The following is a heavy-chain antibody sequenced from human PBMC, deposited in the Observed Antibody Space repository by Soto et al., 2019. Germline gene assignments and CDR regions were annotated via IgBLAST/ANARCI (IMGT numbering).Heavy chain of an antibody. D-gene: IGHD3-22*01. CDR1: GFTFSSYA. J-gene: IGHJ3*02. Sequence: GGSLRLSCAASGFTFSSYAMSWVRQAPGKGLEWVSAISGSGVSTYYADSVKGRFTISRDNSKNTLYLQMNSLRAEDTAVYYCAKVGYYYDSSGYAFDIWGQGTMVTVSS. CDR3: AKVGYYYDSSGYAFDI. CDR2: ISGSGVST. V-gene: IGHV3-23*01.